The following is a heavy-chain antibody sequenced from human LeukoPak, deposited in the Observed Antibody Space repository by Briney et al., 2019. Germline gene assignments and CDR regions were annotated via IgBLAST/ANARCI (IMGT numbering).Heavy chain of an antibody. J-gene: IGHJ5*02. Sequence: ASETLSLTCNVSGGSISNSYWSWIRQPPGKGLVWIGYIYYSGTTNYNPSLKSPVTISVDTSKNQFSLKVNSVTAADTAVYYCARTTPTDYDILTGYYGKVDPWGQGTPVTVS. CDR1: GGSISNSY. CDR3: ARTTPTDYDILTGYYGKVDP. D-gene: IGHD3-9*01. CDR2: IYYSGTT. V-gene: IGHV4-59*01.